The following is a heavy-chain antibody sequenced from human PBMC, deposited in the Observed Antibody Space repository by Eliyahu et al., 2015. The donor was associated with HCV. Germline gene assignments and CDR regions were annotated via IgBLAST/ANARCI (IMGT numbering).Heavy chain of an antibody. CDR1: GASISHSHW. J-gene: IGHJ3*01. CDR3: ARVRFGESFMGADGLDV. D-gene: IGHD3-10*01. CDR2: IYHTGNT. Sequence: QVQLQESGPGLVKPSGTLSLTCSVSGASISHSHWWXXVRQPPGKGLEWIGEIYHTGNTHYLPSLKSRVTISVDKSKNNFSLKLTSVTAADTAVYYCARVRFGESFMGADGLDVWGPGTMVSVSS. V-gene: IGHV4-4*02.